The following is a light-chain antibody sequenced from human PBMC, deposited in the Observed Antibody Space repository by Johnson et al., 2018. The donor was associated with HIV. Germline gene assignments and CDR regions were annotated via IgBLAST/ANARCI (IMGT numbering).Light chain of an antibody. CDR2: ENN. Sequence: HSVLTQPPSVSAAPGQKVTISCSGTNSNIGNNFVSRYQQFPGTAPRLLIYENNKRPSGIADRFSGSKSGTSATLGITGLQTGDEADYYCGTWDSSLSAHYVFGTGTKVTVL. CDR1: NSNIGNNF. V-gene: IGLV1-51*02. CDR3: GTWDSSLSAHYV. J-gene: IGLJ1*01.